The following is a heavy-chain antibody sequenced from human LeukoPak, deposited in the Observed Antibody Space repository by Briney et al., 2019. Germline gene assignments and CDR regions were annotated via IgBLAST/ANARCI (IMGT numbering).Heavy chain of an antibody. D-gene: IGHD6-13*01. CDR1: GGSISSSSYY. Sequence: SETLSLTCTVSGGSISSSSYYWSWIRQPPGKGLEWIGEINHSGSTNYNPSLKSRVTISVDTSKNQFSLKLSSVTAADTAVYYCARVNIAADYWGQGTLVTVSS. CDR3: ARVNIAADY. V-gene: IGHV4-39*07. J-gene: IGHJ4*02. CDR2: INHSGST.